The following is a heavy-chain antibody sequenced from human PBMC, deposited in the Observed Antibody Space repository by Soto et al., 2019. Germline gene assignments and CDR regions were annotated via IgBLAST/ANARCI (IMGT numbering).Heavy chain of an antibody. Sequence: PGGSLRLSSTSSGLPFGNAGGNWVRQAPGKGLEWVGRIKSKTDGGTTDYAAPVKGRFTISRDDSKNTLYLQMNSLKTEDTAVYYCTTDVQLWLYDYYYGMDVWGQGTTVTVSS. J-gene: IGHJ6*02. CDR1: GLPFGNAG. V-gene: IGHV3-15*07. D-gene: IGHD5-18*01. CDR3: TTDVQLWLYDYYYGMDV. CDR2: IKSKTDGGTT.